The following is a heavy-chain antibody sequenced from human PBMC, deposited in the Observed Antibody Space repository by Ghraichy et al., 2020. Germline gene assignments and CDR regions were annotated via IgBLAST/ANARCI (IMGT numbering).Heavy chain of an antibody. CDR2: IKPDGTEK. J-gene: IGHJ4*02. CDR3: ARYRSSNWYPYLDY. CDR1: GFTFSTSW. V-gene: IGHV3-7*04. D-gene: IGHD6-13*01. Sequence: RGSLRLSCAASGFTFSTSWMSWVRQAPGKGLEWVANIKPDGTEKYYVDSVKGRFTISRDNAKNSLYLQMNSLRVEDTAVYYCARYRSSNWYPYLDYWGQGTLVTVSS.